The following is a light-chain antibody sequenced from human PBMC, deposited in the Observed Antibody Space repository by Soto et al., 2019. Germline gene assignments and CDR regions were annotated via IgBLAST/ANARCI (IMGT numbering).Light chain of an antibody. CDR1: SSDVGGSNF. Sequence: QSALTQPASVSGSPGQSITVSCTGTSSDVGGSNFVSWYQHHPGKAPKLMIYEVSNRPSGVSNRFSGSKSGNTASLTISGLQAEDEADYFCSSYTPSSTLVFGTATKLTVL. CDR3: SSYTPSSTLV. V-gene: IGLV2-14*01. CDR2: EVS. J-gene: IGLJ1*01.